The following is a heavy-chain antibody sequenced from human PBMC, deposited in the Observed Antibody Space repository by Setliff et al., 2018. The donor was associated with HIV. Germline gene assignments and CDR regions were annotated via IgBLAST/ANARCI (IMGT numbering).Heavy chain of an antibody. CDR2: ISRDNFVR. J-gene: IGHJ4*02. Sequence: PGGSLRLSCVVSGFDFASFLIHWVRQAPGKGLEWVASISRDNFVRFYADSVRGRFNVSRDNAQKSLFLQMNSLRAEDTAVYYCVRDYMWAFDYWGQGTLVTVPS. D-gene: IGHD1-26*01. CDR3: VRDYMWAFDY. V-gene: IGHV3-21*01. CDR1: GFDFASFL.